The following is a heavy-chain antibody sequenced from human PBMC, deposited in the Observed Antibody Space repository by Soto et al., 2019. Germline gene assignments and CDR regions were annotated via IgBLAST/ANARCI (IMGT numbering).Heavy chain of an antibody. CDR2: IIPIFGTA. V-gene: IGHV1-69*01. J-gene: IGHJ6*02. Sequence: QVQLVQSGAEVKKPGSSVKVSCKASGGTFSSYAIGWVRQAPGQGLEWMGGIIPIFGTANYAQKFQGRVTITADESTSTAYMELSSLRSEDTAVYYCARGSGGYSYGFYYYYGMDVWGQGTTVTVSS. CDR3: ARGSGGYSYGFYYYYGMDV. D-gene: IGHD5-18*01. CDR1: GGTFSSYA.